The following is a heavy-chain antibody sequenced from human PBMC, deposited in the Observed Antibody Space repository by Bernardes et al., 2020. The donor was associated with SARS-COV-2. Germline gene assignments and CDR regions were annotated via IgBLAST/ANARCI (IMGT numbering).Heavy chain of an antibody. V-gene: IGHV5-51*01. CDR3: ARRQTNCTGGRCYSGGMDV. D-gene: IGHD2-15*01. J-gene: IGHJ6*02. CDR2: IYPGDYDT. CDR1: GYIFINNW. Sequence: GESIQISCKASGYIFINNWIAWVRQMPGKGLEWIGTIYPGDYDTRYGPSFHGQVTVSADKSINTAYLQWSSLKASDSAIYYCARRQTNCTGGRCYSGGMDVWGQGTTVTVSS.